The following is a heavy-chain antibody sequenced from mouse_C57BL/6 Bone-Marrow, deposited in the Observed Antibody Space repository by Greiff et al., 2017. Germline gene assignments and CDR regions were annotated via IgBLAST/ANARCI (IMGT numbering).Heavy chain of an antibody. CDR1: GYAFSSSW. D-gene: IGHD3-2*02. CDR2: IYPGAGDT. Sequence: QVQLQQSGPELVKPGASVKFSCKASGYAFSSSWMHWVKQRPGQGLEWIGRIYPGAGDTNYNGKFKGKATLTADKSSSTAYRQLSRLTSEDSAVYFGARRLRGCYFDYWGQGTTLTVSS. CDR3: ARRLRGCYFDY. V-gene: IGHV1-82*01. J-gene: IGHJ2*01.